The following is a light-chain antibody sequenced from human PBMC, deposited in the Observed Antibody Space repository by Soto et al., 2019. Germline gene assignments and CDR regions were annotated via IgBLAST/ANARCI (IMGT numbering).Light chain of an antibody. Sequence: EVVLTQSPATLSLSPGERATLSCRASQSVSSFLAWYQQKPGQAPRLLIYDAFNRATGIPTRFSGSGSGTDFTLTISSLEPEDFAVYYCQQRTTWPLLFTFGPGTKVDIK. CDR3: QQRTTWPLLFT. CDR1: QSVSSF. J-gene: IGKJ3*01. V-gene: IGKV3-11*01. CDR2: DAF.